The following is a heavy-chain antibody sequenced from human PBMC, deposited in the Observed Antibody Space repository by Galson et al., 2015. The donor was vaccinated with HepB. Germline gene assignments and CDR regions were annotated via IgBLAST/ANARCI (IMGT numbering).Heavy chain of an antibody. V-gene: IGHV4-4*07. CDR1: GGSISSYY. CDR2: IYTSGST. D-gene: IGHD4-17*01. CDR3: ASTRHDYVDYGAWNYFDH. Sequence: ETLSLTCTVSGGSISSYYWSWTRQPAGKGLEWIGRIYTSGSTNYNPSLKSRVTMSVDTSKNQFSLKLSSVTAADTAVYYCASTRHDYVDYGAWNYFDHWGQGTLVTVSS. J-gene: IGHJ4*02.